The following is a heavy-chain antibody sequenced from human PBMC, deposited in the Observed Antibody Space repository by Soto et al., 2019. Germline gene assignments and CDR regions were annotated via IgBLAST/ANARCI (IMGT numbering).Heavy chain of an antibody. CDR3: ARTLAARPDWFDP. CDR2: IDWDDDK. V-gene: IGHV2-70*04. CDR1: GFSLSTTGMR. J-gene: IGHJ5*02. Sequence: SGPTLVNPTQTLTLTCAFSGFSLSTTGMRVSWIRQPPGKTLEWLARIDWDDDKFYSTSLKTRLTISKDTSKNQVVLTMTNMDPVDTATYYCARTLAARPDWFDPWGQGTLVTVSS. D-gene: IGHD6-6*01.